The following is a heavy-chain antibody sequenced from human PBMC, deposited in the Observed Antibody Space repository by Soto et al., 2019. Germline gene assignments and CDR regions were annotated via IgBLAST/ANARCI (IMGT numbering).Heavy chain of an antibody. CDR1: GGTFSSYA. Sequence: SVKVSCKASGGTFSSYAISWVRQAPGQGLEWMGGIIPIFGTANYAQKFQGRVTITADESTSTAYMELSSLRSEDTAVYYCALELLPGPPNSSVPRGKGPLGTLSS. CDR3: ALELLPGPPNSSVP. CDR2: IIPIFGTA. D-gene: IGHD2-15*01. J-gene: IGHJ5*02. V-gene: IGHV1-69*13.